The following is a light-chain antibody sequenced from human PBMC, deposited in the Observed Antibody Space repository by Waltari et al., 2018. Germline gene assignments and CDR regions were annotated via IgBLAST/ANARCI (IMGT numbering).Light chain of an antibody. CDR3: QQYGSSPLYT. Sequence: EIVVTQSPGTLSLSPGERATLSCRASQSVSANQLAWYQQKPGQPPRVLIYAASYMATGTPDRFSGSGSGTDFTLTISRLEPEDSAVYYCQQYGSSPLYTFGQGTKLEIK. CDR1: QSVSANQ. CDR2: AAS. J-gene: IGKJ2*01. V-gene: IGKV3-20*01.